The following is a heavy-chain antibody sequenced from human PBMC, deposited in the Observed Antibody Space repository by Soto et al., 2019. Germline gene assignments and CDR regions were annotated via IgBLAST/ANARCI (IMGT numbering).Heavy chain of an antibody. CDR1: GFTFSTDT. CDR3: ARFFGSGFDY. V-gene: IGHV3-48*02. CDR2: ISTSGATR. D-gene: IGHD6-19*01. J-gene: IGHJ4*02. Sequence: EVQLVESGGGLVQPGGSLRLSCVASGFTFSTDTMNWVRQAPGKGLEWVAHISTSGATRYYADSVKGRFTISRDNAMTSLYLQMDSLRNEDTAVYYCARFFGSGFDYWGQGPLVAVSS.